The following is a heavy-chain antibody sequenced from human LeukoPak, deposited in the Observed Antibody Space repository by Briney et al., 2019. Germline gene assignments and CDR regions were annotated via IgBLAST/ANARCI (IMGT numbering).Heavy chain of an antibody. V-gene: IGHV3-53*01. Sequence: GGSLRLSCTVSGFTVSSNSMSWVRQAPGKGLEWVSFIYSGTIHYSDSVKGRFTISRDNAKNSLYLQMNSLRAEDTALYYCARVYDFWSGYYMDVWGKGTTVTVSS. CDR2: IYSGTI. D-gene: IGHD3-3*01. CDR1: GFTVSSNS. CDR3: ARVYDFWSGYYMDV. J-gene: IGHJ6*03.